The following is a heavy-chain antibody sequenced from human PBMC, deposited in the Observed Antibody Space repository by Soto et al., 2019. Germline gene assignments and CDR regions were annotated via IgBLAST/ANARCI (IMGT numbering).Heavy chain of an antibody. V-gene: IGHV4-59*08. J-gene: IGHJ4*02. CDR1: GGSINPYY. CDR3: ARHPSASGDYFDY. Sequence: QVQLQESGPGLVKSSETLSLTCTVSGGSINPYYWSWIRQPPGMGLEWIGYIFYSGSTNYNPSLKSRVTISVDTSENQFSLKLTSVTAADTAVYYCARHPSASGDYFDYWGQGTLVTVSS. CDR2: IFYSGST. D-gene: IGHD6-25*01.